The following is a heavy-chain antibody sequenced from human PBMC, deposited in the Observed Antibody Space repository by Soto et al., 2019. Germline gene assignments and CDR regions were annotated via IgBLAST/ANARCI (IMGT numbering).Heavy chain of an antibody. V-gene: IGHV3-11*06. CDR3: ARSGDNYNRLDY. CDR1: GFTFIDYY. J-gene: IGHJ4*02. CDR2: SSNSGTFS. Sequence: RRLSCEGSGFTFIDYYISWIRQAPGKGLEWISYSSNSGTFSRYADSVKGRFSISRDNTKNLLYLQMNSLRAEDTAVYYCARSGDNYNRLDYWGQGTPVTVSS. D-gene: IGHD1-1*01.